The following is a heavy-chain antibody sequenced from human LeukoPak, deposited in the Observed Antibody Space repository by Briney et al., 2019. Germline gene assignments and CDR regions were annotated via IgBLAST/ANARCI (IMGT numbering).Heavy chain of an antibody. CDR2: ISTTGSSI. D-gene: IGHD6-19*01. J-gene: IGHJ4*02. V-gene: IGHV3-48*03. CDR1: GLTFTTYA. Sequence: GGSLRLSCAASGLTFTTYAMNWVRQAPGKGLEWVSYISTTGSSIYYADSVKGRFTISRDNVKNLLYLQMNSLRAEDTAVYYCARVQRGIAVALDYWGQGTLATVSS. CDR3: ARVQRGIAVALDY.